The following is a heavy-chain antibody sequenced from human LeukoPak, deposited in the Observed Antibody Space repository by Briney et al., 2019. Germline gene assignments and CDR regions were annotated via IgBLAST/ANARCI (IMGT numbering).Heavy chain of an antibody. V-gene: IGHV3-23*01. J-gene: IGHJ4*02. CDR3: AKYKISTVTVDY. D-gene: IGHD4-11*01. Sequence: DSVKGRFTISRDNPKNTLYLQMNSLRAEDTAVYYCAKYKISTVTVDYWGQGTLVTVSS.